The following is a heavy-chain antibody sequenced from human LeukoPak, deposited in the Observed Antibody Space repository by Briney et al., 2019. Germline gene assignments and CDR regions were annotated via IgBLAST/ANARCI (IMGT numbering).Heavy chain of an antibody. J-gene: IGHJ3*02. CDR2: MNPNSGNT. V-gene: IGHV1-8*01. Sequence: ASVKVSCKASGYTFTSYDINWVRRATGQGLEWMGWMNPNSGNTGYAQKFQGRVTITRNTSISTAYMELSSLSSEDTAVYYCARGRGHAWIQLWLGAFDIWGQGTMVTVSS. CDR3: ARGRGHAWIQLWLGAFDI. D-gene: IGHD5-18*01. CDR1: GYTFTSYD.